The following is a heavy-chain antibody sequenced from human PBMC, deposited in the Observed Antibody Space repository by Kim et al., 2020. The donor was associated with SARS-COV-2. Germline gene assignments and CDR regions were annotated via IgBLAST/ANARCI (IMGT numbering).Heavy chain of an antibody. D-gene: IGHD3-22*01. Sequence: GGSLRLSCAASGFTFSSYGMHWVRQAPGKGLEWVAVISYDGSNKYYADSVKGRFTISRDNSKNTLYLQMNSLGAEDTAVYYCAKSGGYYDSSGYYYYFDYWGQGTLVTVSS. J-gene: IGHJ4*02. CDR3: AKSGGYYDSSGYYYYFDY. CDR1: GFTFSSYG. V-gene: IGHV3-30*18. CDR2: ISYDGSNK.